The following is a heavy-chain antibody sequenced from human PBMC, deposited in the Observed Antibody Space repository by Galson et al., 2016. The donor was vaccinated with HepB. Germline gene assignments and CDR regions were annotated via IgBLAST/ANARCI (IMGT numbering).Heavy chain of an antibody. J-gene: IGHJ4*02. CDR3: ARADGFNTPFFDS. CDR1: GFTLSNYR. V-gene: IGHV3-21*01. Sequence: SLRLSCAVSGFTLSNYRIDWVRQAPGKGLERVSCISSSSVYIWYADSVRGRFTNSRDNAKNSLYLQMDSLTAEDTAVYYCARADGFNTPFFDSWGQGTLVSVSS. CDR2: ISSSSVYI. D-gene: IGHD5-24*01.